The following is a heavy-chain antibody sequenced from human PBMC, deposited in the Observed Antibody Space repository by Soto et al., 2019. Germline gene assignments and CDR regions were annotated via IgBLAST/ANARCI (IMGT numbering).Heavy chain of an antibody. D-gene: IGHD3-16*01. V-gene: IGHV3-7*05. J-gene: IGHJ4*02. Sequence: EVQVVDSGGGLVQPGGSLRLSCAASGFIFTNYWMTWVRQAPGKGLEWVAIIKYDGNEKYYVDPVRGRFTISRDNAKNSVYLQMNSPRAEDTAVYFCARVKYYDRNFDYWGQGTLVTVSS. CDR3: ARVKYYDRNFDY. CDR2: IKYDGNEK. CDR1: GFIFTNYW.